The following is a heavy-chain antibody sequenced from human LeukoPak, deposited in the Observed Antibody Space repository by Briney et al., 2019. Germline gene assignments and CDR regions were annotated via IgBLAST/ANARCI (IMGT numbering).Heavy chain of an antibody. CDR1: GGSISSSSYY. D-gene: IGHD4-17*01. V-gene: IGHV4-39*01. CDR2: IYYSGST. CDR3: ARLDGDYAFDY. Sequence: NPSETLSLTCTVSGGSISSSSYYWGWIRQPPGQGLEWIGSIYYSGSTHYNPSLKRRVTISVDTSKNQFSLKLSSVTAADTAVYYCARLDGDYAFDYWGQGTLVTVSS. J-gene: IGHJ4*02.